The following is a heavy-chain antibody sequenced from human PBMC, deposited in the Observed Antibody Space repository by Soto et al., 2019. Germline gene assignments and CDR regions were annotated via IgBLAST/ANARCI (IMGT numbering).Heavy chain of an antibody. J-gene: IGHJ6*02. D-gene: IGHD3-22*01. Sequence: PSETLSLTCTVSGGSISSYYWSWIRQPPGKGLEWIGYIYYSGSTNYNPSLRSRVTISVDTSKNQFSLKLSSVTAADTAVYYCARDSADYYDSSGYYPPDYYYGMDVWGQGTTVTVSS. CDR2: IYYSGST. V-gene: IGHV4-59*01. CDR3: ARDSADYYDSSGYYPPDYYYGMDV. CDR1: GGSISSYY.